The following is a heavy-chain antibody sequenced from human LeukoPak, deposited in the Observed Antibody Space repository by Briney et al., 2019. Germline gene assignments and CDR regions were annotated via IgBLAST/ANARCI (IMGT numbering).Heavy chain of an antibody. V-gene: IGHV1-46*01. D-gene: IGHD6-19*01. J-gene: IGHJ6*03. CDR1: GYTFTSYY. CDR3: ARDPGSSGWYDYYYMGV. CDR2: INPSGGST. Sequence: ASVKVSFKASGYTFTSYYMHWVRQAPGQGLEWMGIINPSGGSTSYAQKFQGRVTMTRDMSTSTVYMELSSLRSEDTAVYYCARDPGSSGWYDYYYMGVWGKGTTVTVSS.